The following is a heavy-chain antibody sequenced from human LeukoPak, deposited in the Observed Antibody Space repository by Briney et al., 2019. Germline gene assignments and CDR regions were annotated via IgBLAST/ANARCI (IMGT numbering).Heavy chain of an antibody. CDR2: ISSTAGST. CDR3: AKSAIAVADAFDI. J-gene: IGHJ3*02. D-gene: IGHD6-19*01. CDR1: GFPFSSYA. Sequence: GGSLRLSCAASGFPFSSYAMSWVRQAPGKGLEWASGISSTAGSTYYADSVKGRFTISRDNSKNTLYLQMNSLRAEDTAVYYCAKSAIAVADAFDIWGQGTMVTVSS. V-gene: IGHV3-23*01.